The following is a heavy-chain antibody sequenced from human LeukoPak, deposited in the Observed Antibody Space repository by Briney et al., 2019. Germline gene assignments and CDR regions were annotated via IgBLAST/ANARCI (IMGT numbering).Heavy chain of an antibody. Sequence: ASVKVSCKASGYTFTSYAMNWVRQAPGQGLEWMGWINTNTGNPTYAQGFTGRFVFSLDTSVSTAYLRISSLKAEDTAVYFCAKQGPGHCGSTSCYGVDYWGQGTLVTVSS. CDR3: AKQGPGHCGSTSCYGVDY. V-gene: IGHV7-4-1*02. CDR2: INTNTGNP. D-gene: IGHD2-2*01. J-gene: IGHJ4*02. CDR1: GYTFTSYA.